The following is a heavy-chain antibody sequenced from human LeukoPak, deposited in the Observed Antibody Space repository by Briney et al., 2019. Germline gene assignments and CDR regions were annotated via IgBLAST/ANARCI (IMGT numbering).Heavy chain of an antibody. D-gene: IGHD3-16*01. Sequence: GGSLRLSCAASGFSFSSYWMSWVRQAPGKGLEWVANIKQDGFEKDYVDSVKGRFTVSRDNAEKSLYLQMNSLRAEDTAVYYCARIGPHYFDYWGQGTLVTVSS. CDR1: GFSFSSYW. V-gene: IGHV3-7*04. J-gene: IGHJ4*02. CDR2: IKQDGFEK. CDR3: ARIGPHYFDY.